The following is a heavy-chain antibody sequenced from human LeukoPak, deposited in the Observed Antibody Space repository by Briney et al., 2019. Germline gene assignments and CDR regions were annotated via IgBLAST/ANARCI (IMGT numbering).Heavy chain of an antibody. V-gene: IGHV1-69*13. D-gene: IGHD5-12*01. Sequence: SVTVSCTASGGTFSSYAISWVRQAPGQGLEWMGGIIPIFGTANYAQKFQGRVTITADESTSTAYMELSSLRSEDTAVYYCARDRDGYESSLDYWGQGTLVTVSS. CDR3: ARDRDGYESSLDY. CDR2: IIPIFGTA. CDR1: GGTFSSYA. J-gene: IGHJ4*02.